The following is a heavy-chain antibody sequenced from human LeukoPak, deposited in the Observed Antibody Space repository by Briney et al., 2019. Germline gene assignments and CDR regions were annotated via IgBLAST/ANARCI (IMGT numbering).Heavy chain of an antibody. CDR2: IKQDRSEK. CDR3: ASSLVGVISPFDY. CDR1: GFTFSNYW. Sequence: GGSLRLSCAASGFTFSNYWMSWVRQAPGKGLEWVANIKQDRSEKYYVDSVKGRFTISRDNAKNSLYLQMNSLRAEDTAVYYCASSLVGVISPFDYWGQGTLVTVSS. D-gene: IGHD3-16*02. J-gene: IGHJ4*02. V-gene: IGHV3-7*01.